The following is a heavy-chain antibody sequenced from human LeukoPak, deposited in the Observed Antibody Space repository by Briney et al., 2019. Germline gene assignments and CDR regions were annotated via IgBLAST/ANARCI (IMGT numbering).Heavy chain of an antibody. V-gene: IGHV1-2*02. CDR1: GYTFTGYY. J-gene: IGHJ3*02. CDR3: ARDRPQLGYDFWSGYPGPAFDI. Sequence: GASVKVSCKASGYTFTGYYMHWVRQAPGQGLEWMGWINPNSGGTNYAQKFQGRVTMTRDTSISTAYMELSRLRSDDTAVYYCARDRPQLGYDFWSGYPGPAFDIWGQGTMVTVSS. D-gene: IGHD3-3*01. CDR2: INPNSGGT.